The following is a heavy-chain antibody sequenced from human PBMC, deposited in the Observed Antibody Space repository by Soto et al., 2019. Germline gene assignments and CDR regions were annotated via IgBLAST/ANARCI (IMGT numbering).Heavy chain of an antibody. J-gene: IGHJ4*02. CDR2: INGRSNYV. V-gene: IGHV3-21*01. Sequence: GGSLRLSCVSSGFTFSTYTMNWVRQAPGKGLEWVSSINGRSNYVYYADSVKGRFTISRGNAKNSLYLQMNRLRAEDTAIYYCAREDGVVGSSSAFDHWGLGTLVTVS. CDR3: AREDGVVGSSSAFDH. CDR1: GFTFSTYT. D-gene: IGHD1-26*01.